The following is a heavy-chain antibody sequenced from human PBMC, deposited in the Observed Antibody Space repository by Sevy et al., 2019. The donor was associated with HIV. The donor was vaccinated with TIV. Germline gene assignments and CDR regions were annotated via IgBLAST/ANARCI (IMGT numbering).Heavy chain of an antibody. J-gene: IGHJ6*02. V-gene: IGHV3-7*01. D-gene: IGHD3-10*01. CDR1: GFTFSSYW. CDR3: GRGRGGTYYYGSGSYWGDYYGMDV. CDR2: IKQDGSEK. Sequence: GGSLRLSCAASGFTFSSYWMSWVRQAPGKGLEWVANIKQDGSEKYYVDSVKGRFTISRDNAKNSLYLQMNSLRAEDTAVYYCGRGRGGTYYYGSGSYWGDYYGMDVWGQGTTVTVSS.